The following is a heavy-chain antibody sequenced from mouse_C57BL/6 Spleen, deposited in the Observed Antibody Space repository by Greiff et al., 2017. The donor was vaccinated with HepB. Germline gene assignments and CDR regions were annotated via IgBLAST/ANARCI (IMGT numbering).Heavy chain of an antibody. CDR2: IDPENGDT. V-gene: IGHV14-4*01. Sequence: EVQLQESGAELVRPGASVKLSCTASGFNIKDDYMHWVKQRPEQGLEWIGWIDPENGDTEYASKFQGKATITADTSSNTAYLQLSSLTSEDTAVYYCTTSPCGRGFAYWGQGTLVTVSA. CDR3: TTSPCGRGFAY. CDR1: GFNIKDDY. D-gene: IGHD1-1*01. J-gene: IGHJ3*01.